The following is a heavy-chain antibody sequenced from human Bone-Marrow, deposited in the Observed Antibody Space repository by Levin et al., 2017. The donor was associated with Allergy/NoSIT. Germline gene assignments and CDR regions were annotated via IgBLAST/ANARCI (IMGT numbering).Heavy chain of an antibody. J-gene: IGHJ4*02. CDR1: GFTFSEYG. Sequence: GESLKISCAASGFTFSEYGMYWVRQAPGKGLEWLAFIYYDGSKEDYADSVTFLFTISRDDSTNTLSLRMNGLRADDTATYYCARDRSSGWSDYWGQGTLVTVSS. V-gene: IGHV3-33*07. CDR3: ARDRSSGWSDY. CDR2: IYYDGSKE. D-gene: IGHD6-19*01.